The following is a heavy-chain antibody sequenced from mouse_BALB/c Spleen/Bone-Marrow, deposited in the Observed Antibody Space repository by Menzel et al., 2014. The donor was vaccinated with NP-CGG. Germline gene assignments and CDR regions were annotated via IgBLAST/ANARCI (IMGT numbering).Heavy chain of an antibody. CDR3: AIGGSGSVAGPLDY. CDR2: IYPGNSDT. D-gene: IGHD3-1*01. J-gene: IGHJ4*01. V-gene: IGHV1-87*01. CDR1: GYTFTSYW. Sequence: QVQLQQSGTVLARPGASVKMSCKASGYTFTSYWMHWVKQRPGQGLEWIGAIYPGNSDTGYNQKFKGKATMTVEKSSSTAYMELVRLTSEDSAIYYCAIGGSGSVAGPLDYWGQGTSVTVSS.